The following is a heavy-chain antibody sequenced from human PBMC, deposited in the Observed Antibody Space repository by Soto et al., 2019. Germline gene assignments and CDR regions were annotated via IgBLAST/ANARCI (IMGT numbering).Heavy chain of an antibody. Sequence: ASVKVSCKVSGYTLTELSMHWVRQAPGKGLEWMEGFDPEDGETIYAQKFQGRVTMTEDTSIDTAYMELSSLRSEDTAVYYCATGLGYCTNGVCYSATFDIWGQGTMVTVSS. D-gene: IGHD2-8*01. CDR2: FDPEDGET. V-gene: IGHV1-24*01. CDR1: GYTLTELS. CDR3: ATGLGYCTNGVCYSATFDI. J-gene: IGHJ3*02.